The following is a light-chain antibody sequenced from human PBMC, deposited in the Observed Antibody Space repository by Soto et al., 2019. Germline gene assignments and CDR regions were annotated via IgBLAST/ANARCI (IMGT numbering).Light chain of an antibody. Sequence: QSVLTQPASVSGSPGQSITISCTGTSSTVGGFNVFSWYQQHPGKAPKVIIYEGIKRPSGVSNRFSGSNSGSTASLTISGLQAEDEADYYCCSYVGATTYVFGTGTKGTVL. J-gene: IGLJ1*01. CDR2: EGI. CDR1: SSTVGGFNV. CDR3: CSYVGATTYV. V-gene: IGLV2-23*01.